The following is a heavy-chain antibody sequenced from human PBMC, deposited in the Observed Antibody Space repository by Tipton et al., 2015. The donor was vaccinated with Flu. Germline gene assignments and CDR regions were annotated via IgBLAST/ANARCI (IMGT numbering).Heavy chain of an antibody. CDR2: ISNSAGTT. D-gene: IGHD5-24*01. CDR3: ARSAGRDGRADAFDI. J-gene: IGHJ3*02. V-gene: IGHV3-23*01. Sequence: SLRLSCGASGFTFSNYAMNWVRQAPGKGLEWVSGISNSAGTTYYADSVKGRFTISRDNSKNTLYLHMNSLRAEDTAVYYCARSAGRDGRADAFDIWGQGTVVTGSS. CDR1: GFTFSNYA.